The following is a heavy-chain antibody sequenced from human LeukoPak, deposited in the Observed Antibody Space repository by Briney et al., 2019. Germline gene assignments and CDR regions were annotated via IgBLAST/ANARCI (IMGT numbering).Heavy chain of an antibody. CDR1: GFTFTTYA. Sequence: GGSLRLSCAASGFTFTTYAMHWVRQAPGKGLEYVSAISTNGDSTYYADSVKGRFTISRDNSKNTLYLQMNSLRAEDTAVYYCARFRSTTAFDYWGQGTLVTVSS. CDR2: ISTNGDST. CDR3: ARFRSTTAFDY. D-gene: IGHD1-26*01. V-gene: IGHV3-64*02. J-gene: IGHJ4*02.